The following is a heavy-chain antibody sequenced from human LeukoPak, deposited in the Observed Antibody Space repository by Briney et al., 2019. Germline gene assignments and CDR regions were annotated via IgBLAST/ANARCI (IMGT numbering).Heavy chain of an antibody. Sequence: PSETLSLTCTVSGGSISSSSYYWGWIRQPPGKGLEWIGYIYYSGSTNYNPSLKSRVTISLDTSKNQFSLKLSSVTAADTAVYYCARAETGVRGVITYNYFDYWGQGTLVTVSS. CDR2: IYYSGST. J-gene: IGHJ4*02. V-gene: IGHV4-61*05. CDR3: ARAETGVRGVITYNYFDY. D-gene: IGHD3-10*01. CDR1: GGSISSSSYY.